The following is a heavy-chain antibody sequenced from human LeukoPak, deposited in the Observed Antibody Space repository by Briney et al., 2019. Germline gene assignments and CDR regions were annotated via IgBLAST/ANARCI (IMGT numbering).Heavy chain of an antibody. Sequence: SETLSLTCAVYGGSFSGYYWSWIRQPPGKGLEWIGYIYYSGSTNYNPSLKSRVTISVDTSKNQFSLKLSSVTAADTAVYYCAGLQLWSNWYFDLWGRGTLVTVSS. V-gene: IGHV4-59*01. CDR1: GGSFSGYY. CDR2: IYYSGST. CDR3: AGLQLWSNWYFDL. J-gene: IGHJ2*01. D-gene: IGHD5-18*01.